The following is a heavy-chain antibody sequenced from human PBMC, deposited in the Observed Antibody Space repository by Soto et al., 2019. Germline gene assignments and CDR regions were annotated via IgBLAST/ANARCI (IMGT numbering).Heavy chain of an antibody. CDR2: IWYDGSNK. D-gene: IGHD3-10*01. CDR3: ARDPTYGSGSYYFDY. V-gene: IGHV3-33*01. Sequence: GGSLRLSCAASGFTFSSYGMHWVRQAPGKGLEWVAVIWYDGSNKYYADSVKGRFTISRDNSKNTLYLQMNSLRAEDTAVYYCARDPTYGSGSYYFDYWGQGTLVTVSS. J-gene: IGHJ4*02. CDR1: GFTFSSYG.